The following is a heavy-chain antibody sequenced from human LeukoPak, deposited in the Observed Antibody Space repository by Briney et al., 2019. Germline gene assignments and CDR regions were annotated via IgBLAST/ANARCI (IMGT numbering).Heavy chain of an antibody. D-gene: IGHD4-17*01. V-gene: IGHV3-7*01. CDR2: IKQDGSEK. CDR1: GFTFSSYW. CDR3: ASTVASGPSDY. J-gene: IGHJ4*02. Sequence: GGSLRLSRAASGFTFSSYWMSWVRQTPGKGREWVANIKQDGSEKYYVDSVKGRFTISRDNAKNSLYLQMNSLRAEDTAVYYCASTVASGPSDYWGQGTLVTVSS.